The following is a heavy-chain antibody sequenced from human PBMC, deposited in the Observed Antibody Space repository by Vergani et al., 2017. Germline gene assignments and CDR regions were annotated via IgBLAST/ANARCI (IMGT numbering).Heavy chain of an antibody. CDR1: GGSFSGYY. J-gene: IGHJ4*02. Sequence: QVQLQQWGAGLLKPSETLSLTCAVHGGSFSGYYWSWIRQPPGKGLEWIGEINHSGSTNYNPPLKSRVTISVDTSKNQFSLKLSSVTAADTAVYYCARGKRWLQLHKALRWDYWGQGTLVTVSS. D-gene: IGHD5-24*01. CDR3: ARGKRWLQLHKALRWDY. V-gene: IGHV4-34*01. CDR2: INHSGST.